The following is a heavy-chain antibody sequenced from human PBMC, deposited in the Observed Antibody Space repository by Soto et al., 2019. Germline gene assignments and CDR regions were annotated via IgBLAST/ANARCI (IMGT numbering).Heavy chain of an antibody. J-gene: IGHJ4*02. V-gene: IGHV4-59*01. CDR1: GGSISVYY. CDR3: ARGVGSSPPRY. CDR2: IYDSGSP. D-gene: IGHD1-26*01. Sequence: ETLSLTYTISGGSISVYYWSWIRQPPGQALEWIGYIYDSGSPYYNPSLRSRVIISADTSKNQISLKLTSATAADTAVYYCARGVGSSPPRYWGRGTLVTVSS.